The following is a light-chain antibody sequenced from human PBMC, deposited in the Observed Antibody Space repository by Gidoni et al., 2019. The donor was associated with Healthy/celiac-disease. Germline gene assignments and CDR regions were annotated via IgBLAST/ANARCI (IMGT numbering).Light chain of an antibody. CDR2: DAS. Sequence: IVLTQFPSTLSLSPGERATLSCRASQSVSSYLAWYQQKPGQAPRLLIYDASNRATGIPARCSGSGSGTDGTLSISSLEHEDVAVYYCQQRSNGPLTFGGXTKVEIK. J-gene: IGKJ4*01. CDR3: QQRSNGPLT. V-gene: IGKV3-11*01. CDR1: QSVSSY.